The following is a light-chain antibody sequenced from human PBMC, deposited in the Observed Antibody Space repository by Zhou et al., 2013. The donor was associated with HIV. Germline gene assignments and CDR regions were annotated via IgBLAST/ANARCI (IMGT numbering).Light chain of an antibody. CDR3: QQAHIFPHT. Sequence: DIQMTQSPSSVSASVGDTVTITCRASEDISSSLAWYQHAPGRGPKLLIYGASKLQGGVPSRFSGSGFGTDFTLTISGLQSDDFATYYCQQAHIFPHTFGGGTRVEIK. V-gene: IGKV1-12*01. CDR1: EDISSS. CDR2: GAS. J-gene: IGKJ4*01.